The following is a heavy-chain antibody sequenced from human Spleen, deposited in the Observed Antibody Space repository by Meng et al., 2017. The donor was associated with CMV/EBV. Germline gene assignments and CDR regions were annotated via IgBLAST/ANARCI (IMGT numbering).Heavy chain of an antibody. CDR3: ARDRPLTTVASSPYYHYYYYGMDV. CDR2: INPNSGGT. CDR1: GYTFTGYY. V-gene: IGHV1-2*02. J-gene: IGHJ6*02. D-gene: IGHD6-19*01. Sequence: ASVKVSCKASGYTFTGYYMHWVRQAPGQGLEWMGWINPNSGGTNYARKFQGRVIMTRDTSISTVYMDLSRLRSGDTAVYYCARDRPLTTVASSPYYHYYYYGMDVWGQGTTVTVSS.